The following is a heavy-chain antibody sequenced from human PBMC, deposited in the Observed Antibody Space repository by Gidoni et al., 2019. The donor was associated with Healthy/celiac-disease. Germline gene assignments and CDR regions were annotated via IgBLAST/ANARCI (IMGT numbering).Heavy chain of an antibody. D-gene: IGHD2-15*01. J-gene: IGHJ3*02. Sequence: QVQLVESGGGVVQPGRSLRLSCAASGFTFSSYGMHWVRQAPGKGLEWVAVIWYDGSNKYYADSVKGRFTISRDNSKNTLYLQMNSLRAEDTAVYYCARDGGGGSKLRAAFDIWGQGTMVTVSS. CDR3: ARDGGGGSKLRAAFDI. CDR1: GFTFSSYG. V-gene: IGHV3-33*08. CDR2: IWYDGSNK.